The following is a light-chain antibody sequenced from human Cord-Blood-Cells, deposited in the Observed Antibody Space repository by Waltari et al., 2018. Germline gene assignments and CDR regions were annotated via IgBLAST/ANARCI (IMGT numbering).Light chain of an antibody. CDR1: QRVSTN. Sequence: EIVMTQSPATLSVSPGERATLSCRASQRVSTNLAWYQQKPGQAPRLLIYGASTRATGIPARFSGSGSGTEFTLTISSLQSEDFAVYYCQQYKNWPPFTFGPGTKVDIK. CDR3: QQYKNWPPFT. CDR2: GAS. J-gene: IGKJ3*01. V-gene: IGKV3-15*01.